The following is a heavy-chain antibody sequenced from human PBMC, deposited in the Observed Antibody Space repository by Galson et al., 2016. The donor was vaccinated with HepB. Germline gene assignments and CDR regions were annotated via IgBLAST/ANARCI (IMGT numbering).Heavy chain of an antibody. CDR3: AKRDYRDNPNQQWFDS. V-gene: IGHV3-23*01. CDR1: GFTFSGYA. J-gene: IGHJ5*01. Sequence: SLRLSCAASGFTFSGYAMSWVRQAPGKGLDWVSTITGSDDRTYYADSVKGRFTISRDKSKNTLYLQLTSLTAADTAMYYCAKRDYRDNPNQQWFDSWGQGTLVTVSS. CDR2: ITGSDDRT. D-gene: IGHD4/OR15-4a*01.